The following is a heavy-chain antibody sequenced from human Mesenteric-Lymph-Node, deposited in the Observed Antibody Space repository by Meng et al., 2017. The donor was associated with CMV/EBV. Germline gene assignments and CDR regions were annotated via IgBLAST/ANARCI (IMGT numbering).Heavy chain of an antibody. V-gene: IGHV1-46*01. CDR1: GYTFTSYY. CDR3: AGCSSTSCSTGDYYYYGMDV. Sequence: ASVKVSCKASGYTFTSYYMHWVRQAPGQGLEWMGIINPSSGSTSYAQKFQGRVTITADKSTSTAYMELSSLRSEDTAVYYCAGCSSTSCSTGDYYYYGMDVWGQGTTVTVSS. CDR2: INPSSGST. J-gene: IGHJ6*02. D-gene: IGHD2-2*01.